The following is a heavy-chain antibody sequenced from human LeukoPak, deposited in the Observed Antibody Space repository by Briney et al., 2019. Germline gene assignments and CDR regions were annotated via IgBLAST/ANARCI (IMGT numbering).Heavy chain of an antibody. V-gene: IGHV5-51*01. J-gene: IGHJ3*01. D-gene: IGHD3-22*01. CDR3: ARRARNSNGYFLYAFDV. Sequence: GESLKISCKPSGNRFSDYCIGWVRQMPGKGLEWMAIIYPGDSEIRYSPSFQGQVTISADKSISTVYLQWSRLKASDTAMYYCARRARNSNGYFLYAFDVWGPGTLVTVSS. CDR2: IYPGDSEI. CDR1: GNRFSDYC.